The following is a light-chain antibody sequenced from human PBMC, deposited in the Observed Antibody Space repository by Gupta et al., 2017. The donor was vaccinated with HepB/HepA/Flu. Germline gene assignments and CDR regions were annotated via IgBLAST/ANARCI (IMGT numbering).Light chain of an antibody. Sequence: QSVLTQPPSVSGAPRQGVTLSCTGSSSNIGAGYDVHWYQHLPGTAPKLLMYRNSNRPSGVPDRFSGSKSGTSASLAITGLQAEDEADYYCQSYDRSLTGLYVFGSGTKVTVL. CDR2: RNS. CDR3: QSYDRSLTGLYV. V-gene: IGLV1-40*01. J-gene: IGLJ1*01. CDR1: SSNIGAGYD.